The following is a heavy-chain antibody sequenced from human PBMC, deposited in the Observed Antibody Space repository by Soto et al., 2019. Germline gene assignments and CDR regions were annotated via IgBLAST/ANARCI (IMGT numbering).Heavy chain of an antibody. D-gene: IGHD1-26*01. CDR3: ARAGLGDGSDY. V-gene: IGHV4-61*01. J-gene: IGHJ4*02. CDR2: IYYSGST. Sequence: SETLSLTCTVSGGSVSSGSYYWSWIRQPPGKGLEWIGYIYYSGSTKNNPSLKSRVTISVDTSKNQFSLKLSPVTAADTAVYYCARAGLGDGSDYWGQGTLVTVSS. CDR1: GGSVSSGSYY.